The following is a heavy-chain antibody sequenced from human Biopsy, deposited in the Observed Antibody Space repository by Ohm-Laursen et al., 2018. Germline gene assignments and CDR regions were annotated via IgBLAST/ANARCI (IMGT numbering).Heavy chain of an antibody. CDR3: AKDRYNYTPIGGFSMDV. J-gene: IGHJ6*02. Sequence: SLRLSCSASGFTFKNDNMHWVRQAPGKGLEWVAAIYNDGINEYYADSVKGRFTISRDNSRDTLYLQMSSLRAEDTAVYYCAKDRYNYTPIGGFSMDVWGQGTTVTVSS. V-gene: IGHV3-30*18. CDR2: IYNDGINE. D-gene: IGHD5-18*01. CDR1: GFTFKNDN.